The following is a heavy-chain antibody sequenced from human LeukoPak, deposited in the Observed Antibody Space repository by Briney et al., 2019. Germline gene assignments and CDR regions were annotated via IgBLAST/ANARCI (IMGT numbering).Heavy chain of an antibody. J-gene: IGHJ4*02. CDR3: ARFSPRAMGNYLDF. D-gene: IGHD7-27*01. Sequence: SSQTLSLTCAVSGGSISSGSYSWSWIRQPPGKGLEWIGYIYPRGSTYYNPSLKSRVILSLDKSANQFSLNLSSVTAADTAVYYCARFSPRAMGNYLDFWGQGTLVTVSS. CDR1: GGSISSGSYS. CDR2: IYPRGST. V-gene: IGHV4-30-2*01.